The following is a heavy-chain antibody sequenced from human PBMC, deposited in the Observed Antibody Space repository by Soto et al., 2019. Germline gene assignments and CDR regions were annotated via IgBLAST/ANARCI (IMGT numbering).Heavy chain of an antibody. CDR1: GLTFRNND. J-gene: IGHJ6*02. CDR3: ARTDRDFYGLDV. Sequence: EVQLVESGGGLVRPGGSFGLSCEALGLTFRNNDMHWVRQGTGKGREWVSGISAAGDPDYAAPVEGRFTISRENAQNSFFLQMNSLRVGDTAVYYCARTDRDFYGLDVWGQGTTVIVSS. CDR2: ISAAGDP. V-gene: IGHV3-13*05.